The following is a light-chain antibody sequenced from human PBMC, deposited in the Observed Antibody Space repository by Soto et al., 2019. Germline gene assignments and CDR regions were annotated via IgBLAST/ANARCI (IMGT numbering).Light chain of an antibody. CDR2: DAS. V-gene: IGKV3-11*01. Sequence: EIVVTQSPATLSFSAGERATPSCRASQSFSSYLAWYQQKPGQAPRLLIYDASNRATGIPARFSGSGSGTDFGFTISRLEPQDFPVYYSQQLSIWPLTCGGVTKVDI. CDR3: QQLSIWPLT. J-gene: IGKJ4*01. CDR1: QSFSSY.